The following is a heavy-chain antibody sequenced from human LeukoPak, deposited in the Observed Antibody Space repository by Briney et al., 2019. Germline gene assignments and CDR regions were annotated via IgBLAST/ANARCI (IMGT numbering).Heavy chain of an antibody. D-gene: IGHD2-2*01. CDR1: GFTISSHS. Sequence: KTGGSLRLSCAASGFTISSHSMNWVRQAPGKGLEWVSSISSSSSYIYYTDSVKGRFSISRVNARNSLFLQMNSLRAEDTAVYYCARDYCRSTSCYGWWGQGTLVTVSS. CDR3: ARDYCRSTSCYGW. CDR2: ISSSSSYI. V-gene: IGHV3-21*01. J-gene: IGHJ4*02.